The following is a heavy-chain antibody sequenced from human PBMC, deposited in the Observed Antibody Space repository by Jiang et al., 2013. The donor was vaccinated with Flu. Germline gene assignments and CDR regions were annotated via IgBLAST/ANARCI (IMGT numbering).Heavy chain of an antibody. V-gene: IGHV3-23*04. D-gene: IGHD4-17*01. Sequence: VQLVESGGGLGQPGGSLRLSCTASGFKFRNYDMSWVRQAPGKGLEWVSSISGSGGITYYAYSVKGRFTISRDNSKTTLYLQMNSLRAEDTAFLYCAKGDGDYQGWFDSWGQGTLVSVSS. CDR2: ISGSGGIT. J-gene: IGHJ5*01. CDR3: AKGDGDYQGWFDS. CDR1: GFKFRNYD.